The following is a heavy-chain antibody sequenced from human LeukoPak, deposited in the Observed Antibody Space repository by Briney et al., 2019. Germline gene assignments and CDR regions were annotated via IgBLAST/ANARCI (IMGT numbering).Heavy chain of an antibody. CDR3: TILPYYDILTGYPIDY. CDR2: IRSKANSYAT. D-gene: IGHD3-9*01. V-gene: IGHV3-73*01. Sequence: GGSLRLSCAASGFTFSGSAMHWVRQASGEGLEWVGRIRSKANSYATAYAASVKGRFTISRDDSKNTAYLQMNSLKTEDTAVYYCTILPYYDILTGYPIDYWGQGTLVTVSS. J-gene: IGHJ4*02. CDR1: GFTFSGSA.